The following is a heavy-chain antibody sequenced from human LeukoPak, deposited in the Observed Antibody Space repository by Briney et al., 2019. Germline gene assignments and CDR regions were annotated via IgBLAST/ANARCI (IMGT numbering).Heavy chain of an antibody. J-gene: IGHJ5*02. CDR3: ARDASYSSGWYPSWFDP. CDR1: GFTFSDYY. D-gene: IGHD6-19*01. V-gene: IGHV3-11*04. Sequence: GGSLRLSCAASGFTFSDYYMSWIRQAPGKGLEWVSYISSSGSTIYYVDSVKGRFTISRDNAKNSLYLQMNSLRAEDTAVYYCARDASYSSGWYPSWFDPWGQGTLVTVSS. CDR2: ISSSGSTI.